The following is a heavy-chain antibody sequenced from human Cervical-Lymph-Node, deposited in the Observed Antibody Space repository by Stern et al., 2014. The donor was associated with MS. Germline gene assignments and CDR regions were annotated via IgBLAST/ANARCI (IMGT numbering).Heavy chain of an antibody. Sequence: QLQLQESGPGLLRPSETLSLTCNVSGASITSHFWSWIRQPPGKGLEWIGYINYRGTTNYNASLKGRVAISINTSKTQFSLRLSSVTAADTAVYYCARATDLWGQGILVTVSS. CDR1: GASITSHF. J-gene: IGHJ5*02. V-gene: IGHV4-59*11. CDR3: ARATDL. CDR2: INYRGTT.